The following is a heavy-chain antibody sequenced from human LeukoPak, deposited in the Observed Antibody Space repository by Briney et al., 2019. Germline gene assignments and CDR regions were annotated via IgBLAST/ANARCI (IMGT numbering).Heavy chain of an antibody. J-gene: IGHJ5*02. CDR3: AKDRWGQQLVRNWFDP. CDR1: GFTFSSYA. CDR2: ISSSGGST. Sequence: GGSLRLSCAASGFTFSSYAMSWVRQAPGKGLEWVSAISSSGGSTYYADSVKGRFTTSRDNSRNTLYLQMNSLRAEDTAVYYCAKDRWGQQLVRNWFDPWGQGTLVTVSS. D-gene: IGHD6-13*01. V-gene: IGHV3-23*01.